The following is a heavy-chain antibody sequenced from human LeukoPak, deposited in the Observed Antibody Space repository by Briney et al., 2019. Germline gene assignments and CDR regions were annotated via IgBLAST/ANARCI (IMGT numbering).Heavy chain of an antibody. Sequence: ASVKVSRKASGYSFTGHYMHWVRQAPGQGLEWMGWINPKSGGTNYAQKLQGRVTMTTDTSTSTAYMELRSLRSDDTAVYYCARDGFYYDSSGYKGSDYWGQGTLVTVSS. J-gene: IGHJ4*02. CDR1: GYSFTGHY. D-gene: IGHD3-22*01. CDR2: INPKSGGT. CDR3: ARDGFYYDSSGYKGSDY. V-gene: IGHV1-2*02.